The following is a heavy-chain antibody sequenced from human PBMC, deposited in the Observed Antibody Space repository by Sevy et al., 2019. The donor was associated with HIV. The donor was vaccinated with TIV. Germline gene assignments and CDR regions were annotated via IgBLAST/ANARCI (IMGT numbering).Heavy chain of an antibody. D-gene: IGHD3-10*01. CDR2: MNPSRGNT. CDR3: ARRRGFGELLGLGY. J-gene: IGHJ4*02. CDR1: GYTFTTYD. Sequence: ASVKVSCRTSGYTFTTYDINWVRQATGQGLEWMGWMNPSRGNTDSAQKFQGRLTMTRDTSKSTAYMELSSLESQDTAVYDCARRRGFGELLGLGYWGQGTLVTVSS. V-gene: IGHV1-8*01.